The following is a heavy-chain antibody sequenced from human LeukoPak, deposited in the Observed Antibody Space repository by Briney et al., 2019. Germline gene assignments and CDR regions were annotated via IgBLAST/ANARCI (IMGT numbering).Heavy chain of an antibody. CDR3: AKAAYDSSGSWYYFDY. J-gene: IGHJ4*02. V-gene: IGHV3-30*02. CDR2: IHYDGRNQ. CDR1: GFNFRGYG. D-gene: IGHD3-22*01. Sequence: GGSLRLSCAASGFNFRGYGMHWVRQAPGKGLEWVTFIHYDGRNQYYADSVKGRFTMSRDNSKNTLYLQMNSLRPEDTAVYYCAKAAYDSSGSWYYFDYWGQGTLVTVSS.